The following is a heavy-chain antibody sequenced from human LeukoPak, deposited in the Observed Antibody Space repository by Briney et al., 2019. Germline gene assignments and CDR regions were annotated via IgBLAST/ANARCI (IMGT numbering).Heavy chain of an antibody. CDR1: GFTFSRSA. J-gene: IGHJ2*01. CDR3: ARDFWDDFGYFDL. CDR2: ISGDGDST. Sequence: GGSLRLSCATSGFTFSRSAMSWVRQAPGKGLEWLAAISGDGDSTYYADSVKGRFTISRDNSENTVYLQMNSLRADETAVYYCARDFWDDFGYFDLWGRGTLVTVSS. V-gene: IGHV3-23*01. D-gene: IGHD3-3*01.